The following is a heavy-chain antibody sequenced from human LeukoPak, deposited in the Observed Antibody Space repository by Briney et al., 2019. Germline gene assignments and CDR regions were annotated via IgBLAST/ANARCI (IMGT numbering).Heavy chain of an antibody. D-gene: IGHD4-11*01. CDR3: AKSYFDYSTYYSYYFNL. V-gene: IGHV4-4*09. CDR1: GGSISGGY. CDR2: VYTSGGT. Sequence: SETLSLTCTVSGGSISGGYWSWIRQPPGRGLEWIGYVYTSGGTNYNHSLKSRVTISVDTSKSQFALKLSSVTAADTAVYYCAKSYFDYSTYYSYYFNLWGQGALVTVSS. J-gene: IGHJ4*02.